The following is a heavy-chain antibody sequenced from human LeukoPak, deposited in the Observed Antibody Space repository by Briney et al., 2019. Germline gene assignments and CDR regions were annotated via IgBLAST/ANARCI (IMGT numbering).Heavy chain of an antibody. Sequence: ASVKVSCKASGYNFDKFGIAWVRQAPGQGLEWMGWVNTHNGNTKYAQQYQGRVTMTTDTSTSTVYMELRSLRSDDTAVYFCARDTPQHLKRYDYWGQGTQVTVSS. J-gene: IGHJ4*02. D-gene: IGHD6-13*01. CDR1: GYNFDKFG. CDR3: ARDTPQHLKRYDY. CDR2: VNTHNGNT. V-gene: IGHV1-18*01.